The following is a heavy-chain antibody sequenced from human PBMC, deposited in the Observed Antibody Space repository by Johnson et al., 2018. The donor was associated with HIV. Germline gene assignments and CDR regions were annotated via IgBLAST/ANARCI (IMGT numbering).Heavy chain of an antibody. CDR1: GFIFSDHY. J-gene: IGHJ3*02. CDR3: TTERWLQQRAFDI. D-gene: IGHD5-24*01. Sequence: VQLVESGGGVVQPGRSLRLSCAASGFIFSDHYMDWVRQGPGKGLEWVGRIKSKTDGGTPDYAAPVKGRFTISRDDSKNTLYLQMNSLKTEDTAVYYCTTERWLQQRAFDIWGQGTMVTVSS. V-gene: IGHV3-15*01. CDR2: IKSKTDGGTP.